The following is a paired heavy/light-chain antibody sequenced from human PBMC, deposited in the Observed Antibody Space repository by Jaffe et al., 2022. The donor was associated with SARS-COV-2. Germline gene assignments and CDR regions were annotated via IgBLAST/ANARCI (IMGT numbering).Heavy chain of an antibody. CDR2: ISYDGSNK. CDR1: GFTFSSYA. J-gene: IGHJ6*02. D-gene: IGHD2-2*01. CDR3: ARDAFYCSSTSCYYYYYGMDV. V-gene: IGHV3-30-3*01. Sequence: QVQLVESGGGVVQPGRSLRLSCAASGFTFSSYAMHWVRQAPGKGLEWVAVISYDGSNKYYADSVKGRFTISRDNSKNTLYLQMNSLRAEDTAVYYCARDAFYCSSTSCYYYYYGMDVWGQGTTVTVSS.
Light chain of an antibody. CDR3: AAWDDSLNGLNWV. V-gene: IGLV1-44*01. Sequence: QSVLTQPPSASGTPGQRVTISCSGSSSNIGSNTVNWYQQLPGTAPKLLIYSNNQRPSGVPDRFSGSKSGTSASLAISGLQSEDEADYYCAAWDDSLNGLNWVFGGGTKLTVL. CDR1: SSNIGSNT. J-gene: IGLJ3*02. CDR2: SNN.